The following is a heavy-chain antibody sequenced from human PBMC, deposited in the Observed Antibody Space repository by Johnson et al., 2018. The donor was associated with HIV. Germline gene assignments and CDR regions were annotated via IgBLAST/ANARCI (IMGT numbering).Heavy chain of an antibody. D-gene: IGHD6-6*01. CDR2: VGSSGHT. V-gene: IGHV3-13*01. Sequence: EVQLLESGGGVVQPGGSLRLSCAASGFTFSVYDMHWVRQVPGKGLEWVSTVGSSGHTYYAAPVKGRFTISRDSAKNYLFLQANILKAGDTAVYYCARSRARPRRFDAVDLWGQGTRVTVSS. J-gene: IGHJ3*01. CDR3: ARSRARPRRFDAVDL. CDR1: GFTFSVYD.